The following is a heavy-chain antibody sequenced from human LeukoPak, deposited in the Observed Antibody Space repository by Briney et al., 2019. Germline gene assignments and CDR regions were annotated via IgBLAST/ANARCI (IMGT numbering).Heavy chain of an antibody. J-gene: IGHJ6*03. V-gene: IGHV1-8*03. Sequence: ASVKVSCKASGYTFTSYGINWVRQATGQGLEWMGWMNPNSGNTGYAQKFQGRVTITRNTSISTAYMELSSLRSEDTAVYYCARSKNWNEYYYYYMDVWGKGTTVTVSS. CDR3: ARSKNWNEYYYYYMDV. CDR1: GYTFTSYG. CDR2: MNPNSGNT. D-gene: IGHD1-1*01.